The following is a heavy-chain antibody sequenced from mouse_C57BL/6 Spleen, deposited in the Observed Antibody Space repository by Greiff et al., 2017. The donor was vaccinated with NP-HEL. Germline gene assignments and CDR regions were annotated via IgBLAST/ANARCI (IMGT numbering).Heavy chain of an antibody. J-gene: IGHJ3*01. Sequence: VQLQQSGPELVKPGASVKISCKASGYTFTDYYMNWVKQSHGKSLEWIGDINPNNGGTSYNQKFKGKATLTVDKSSSTAYMELRSLTSEDSAVYYCARDSRDWFAYWGQGTLVTVSA. D-gene: IGHD2-12*01. CDR3: ARDSRDWFAY. CDR2: INPNNGGT. CDR1: GYTFTDYY. V-gene: IGHV1-26*01.